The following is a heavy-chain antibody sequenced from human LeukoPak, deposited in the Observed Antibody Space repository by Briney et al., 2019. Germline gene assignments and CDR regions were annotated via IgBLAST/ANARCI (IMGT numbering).Heavy chain of an antibody. J-gene: IGHJ6*03. D-gene: IGHD1-26*01. CDR2: ISYDGSNK. CDR1: GFTFSSYA. CDR3: ARCREPVYYYYMDV. Sequence: GGSLRPSCAASGFTFSSYAMHWVRQAPGKGLEWVAVISYDGSNKYYADSVKGRFTISRDNSKNTLYLQMNSLRAEDTAVYYCARCREPVYYYYMDVWGKGTTVTVSS. V-gene: IGHV3-30*01.